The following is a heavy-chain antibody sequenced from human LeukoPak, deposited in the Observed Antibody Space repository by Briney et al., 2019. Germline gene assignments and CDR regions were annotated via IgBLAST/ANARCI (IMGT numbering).Heavy chain of an antibody. CDR3: ARDDGSGALWGVSY. Sequence: GASVKVSCKASGVTFTRYYMHWVRQAPGQGLEWMGWINPNSGGTNYAQKFQGRVTMTRDTSISTAYMELSRLRSDDTAVYYCARDDGSGALWGVSYWGQGTLVTVSS. J-gene: IGHJ4*02. CDR1: GVTFTRYY. V-gene: IGHV1-2*02. D-gene: IGHD1-26*01. CDR2: INPNSGGT.